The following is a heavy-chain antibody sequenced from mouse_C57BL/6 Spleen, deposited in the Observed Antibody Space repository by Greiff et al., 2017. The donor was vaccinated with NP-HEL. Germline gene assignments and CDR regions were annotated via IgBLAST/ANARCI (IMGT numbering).Heavy chain of an antibody. CDR1: GYTFTDYN. Sequence: VQLKESGPELVKPGASVKIPCKASGYTFTDYNMDWVKQSHGKSLEWIGDINPNNGGTIYNQKFKGKATLTVDKSSSTAYMELRSLTSEDTAVYYCARWGNWASYAMDYWGQGTSVTVSS. J-gene: IGHJ4*01. D-gene: IGHD4-1*01. V-gene: IGHV1-18*01. CDR2: INPNNGGT. CDR3: ARWGNWASYAMDY.